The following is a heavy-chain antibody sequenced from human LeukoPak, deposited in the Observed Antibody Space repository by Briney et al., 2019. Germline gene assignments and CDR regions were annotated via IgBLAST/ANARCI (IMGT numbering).Heavy chain of an antibody. D-gene: IGHD1-26*01. Sequence: ASVKVSCKPSGYIFTSYAISWVRQAPGQGLEWMGWISAYSGNTDSAQKLRGRLTMTTDTSTSTAYMELRSLRSDDTAVYYCAGGGAGARDQDAFDIWGQGTMVTVSS. CDR1: GYIFTSYA. CDR3: AGGGAGARDQDAFDI. CDR2: ISAYSGNT. J-gene: IGHJ3*02. V-gene: IGHV1-18*01.